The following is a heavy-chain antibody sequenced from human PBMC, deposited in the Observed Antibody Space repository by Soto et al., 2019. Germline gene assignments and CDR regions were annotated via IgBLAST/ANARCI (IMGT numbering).Heavy chain of an antibody. CDR3: SGGVGHAF. J-gene: IGHJ4*02. CDR1: ESTVSRDW. Sequence: EVHLVESGGGLVQSGGSLRLSCAIFESTVSRDWMNWVRQAPGKGLEWVAHINQEGSEKYYVDSVKGRFTTSRDNAMRSMYLPTTRPRPAETAMYYCSGGVGHAFWGQGTLVTVSS. D-gene: IGHD1-26*01. V-gene: IGHV3-7*04. CDR2: INQEGSEK.